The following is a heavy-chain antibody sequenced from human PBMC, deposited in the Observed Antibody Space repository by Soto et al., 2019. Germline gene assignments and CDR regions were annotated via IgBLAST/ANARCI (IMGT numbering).Heavy chain of an antibody. CDR1: GYSFTSYW. V-gene: IGHV5-51*01. Sequence: GESLKISCKGSGYSFTSYWIGWVRQMPGKGLEWMGIIYPGDSDTRYSPSFQGQVTISADKSISTAYLQWSSLKASDTAMYYCARHLYYYGSGNKNYYMDVWGKGTTVTVSS. J-gene: IGHJ6*03. D-gene: IGHD3-10*01. CDR3: ARHLYYYGSGNKNYYMDV. CDR2: IYPGDSDT.